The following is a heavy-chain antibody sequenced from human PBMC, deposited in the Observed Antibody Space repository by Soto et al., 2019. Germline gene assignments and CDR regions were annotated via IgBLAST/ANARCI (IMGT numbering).Heavy chain of an antibody. CDR1: GFTVSSNY. V-gene: IGHV3-53*01. CDR2: IYSGGDS. Sequence: GGSLRLSCAASGFTVSSNYMTWVRQAPGKGLEWVSVIYSGGDSHYADSVKGRFTISRDDSKNTLYLQMQNLRAEDTAVYYCSTSAIAARQVLTYWGQGTLVTVSS. D-gene: IGHD6-6*01. CDR3: STSAIAARQVLTY. J-gene: IGHJ4*02.